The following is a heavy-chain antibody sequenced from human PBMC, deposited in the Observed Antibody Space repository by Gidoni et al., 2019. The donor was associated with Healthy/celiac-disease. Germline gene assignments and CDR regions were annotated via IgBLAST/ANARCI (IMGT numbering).Heavy chain of an antibody. CDR1: GFTFSSHW. CDR2: IKQDGSEK. Sequence: EVQLVESGGGLVQPGGSLRLSCAASGFTFSSHWMSWVRQAPGKGLEWVANIKQDGSEKYYVDSVKGRFTISRDNAKNSLYLQMNSLRAEDTAVYYCARDRYDFWSGPDYYYYYMDVWGKGTTVTVSS. J-gene: IGHJ6*03. CDR3: ARDRYDFWSGPDYYYYYMDV. V-gene: IGHV3-7*01. D-gene: IGHD3-3*01.